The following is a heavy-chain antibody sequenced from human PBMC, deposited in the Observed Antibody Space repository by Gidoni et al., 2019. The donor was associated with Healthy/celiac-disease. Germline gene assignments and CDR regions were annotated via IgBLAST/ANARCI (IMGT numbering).Heavy chain of an antibody. Sequence: EVQLVESGGGLVQPGGSLSLSCAASGFTFSSSWMGWVRQAPGKGLEWVANIKQDGSEKYYVDSVKGRFTISRDNAKNSLYLQMNSLRAEDTAVYYCARVRFYYYYYGMDVWGQGTTVTVSS. D-gene: IGHD3-16*01. CDR1: GFTFSSSW. CDR3: ARVRFYYYYYGMDV. J-gene: IGHJ6*02. CDR2: IKQDGSEK. V-gene: IGHV3-7*04.